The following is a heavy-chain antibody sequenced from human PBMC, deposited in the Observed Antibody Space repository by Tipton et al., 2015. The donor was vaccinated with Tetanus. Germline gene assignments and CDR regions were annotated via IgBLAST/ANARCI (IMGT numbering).Heavy chain of an antibody. CDR3: ARSEQQLVRGYYYYYYMDV. V-gene: IGHV4-30-4*08. Sequence: LRLSCTVSGVSISSGDYCWSWIRQPPGKGLEWIGCIYYSGNSYYNPSLKSRVTISIDTSKNQFSLKLSSVTAADTAVYYCARSEQQLVRGYYYYYYMDVWGKGTTVTVSS. CDR2: IYYSGNS. D-gene: IGHD6-13*01. CDR1: GVSISSGDYC. J-gene: IGHJ6*03.